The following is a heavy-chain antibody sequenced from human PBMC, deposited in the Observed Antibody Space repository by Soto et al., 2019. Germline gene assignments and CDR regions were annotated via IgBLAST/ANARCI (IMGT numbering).Heavy chain of an antibody. Sequence: ASVKVSCKASGGTFSSYTISWVRQAPGQGLEWMGRIIPILGIANYAQKFQGRVTITADKSTSTAYMELSSLRSEDTAVYYCARSRGGRYCSSTSCQGLVYMDVWGKGTTVTVSS. CDR1: GGTFSSYT. CDR3: ARSRGGRYCSSTSCQGLVYMDV. CDR2: IIPILGIA. V-gene: IGHV1-69*02. D-gene: IGHD2-2*01. J-gene: IGHJ6*03.